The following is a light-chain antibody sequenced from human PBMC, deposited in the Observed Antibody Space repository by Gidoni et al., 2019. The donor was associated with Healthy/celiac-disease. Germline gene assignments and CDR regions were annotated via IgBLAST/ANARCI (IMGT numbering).Light chain of an antibody. CDR1: QSISSW. CDR3: QQYNSYRT. Sequence: DIQMTQSPSTRSASVGDRVTITCLASQSISSWLAWYQQKPGKAPKLLIYKASSLESGVPSRFSGSGSGTEFTLTISSLQPDDFATYYCQQYNSYRTFXXXTKVEIK. J-gene: IGKJ1*01. V-gene: IGKV1-5*03. CDR2: KAS.